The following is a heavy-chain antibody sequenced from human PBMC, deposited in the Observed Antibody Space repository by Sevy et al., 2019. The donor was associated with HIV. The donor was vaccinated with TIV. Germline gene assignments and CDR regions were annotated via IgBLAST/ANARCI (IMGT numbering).Heavy chain of an antibody. CDR1: GFTFSDYY. Sequence: GGSLRLSCAASGFTFSDYYMSWIRQAPGKGLEWVSYISSSGSTIYYADSVKGRFTISRDNAKNSLYLQMNSLRAEDTALYYCARALGYRYYDSSGYDAFDIWGQGTMVTVSS. V-gene: IGHV3-11*01. CDR2: ISSSGSTI. J-gene: IGHJ3*02. D-gene: IGHD3-22*01. CDR3: ARALGYRYYDSSGYDAFDI.